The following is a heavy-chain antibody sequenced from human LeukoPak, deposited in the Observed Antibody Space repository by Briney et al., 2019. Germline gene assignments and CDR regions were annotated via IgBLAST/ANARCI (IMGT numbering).Heavy chain of an antibody. D-gene: IGHD7-27*01. CDR2: ISGSGGST. V-gene: IGHV3-23*01. J-gene: IGHJ4*02. CDR1: GLTFSDYY. Sequence: GGSLRLSCAVSGLTFSDYYMSWVRQAPGKGLEWVSAISGSGGSTYYADSVKGRFTISRDNSKNTLYLQMNSLRAEDTAVYYCAKINWGPLDYWGQGTLVTVSS. CDR3: AKINWGPLDY.